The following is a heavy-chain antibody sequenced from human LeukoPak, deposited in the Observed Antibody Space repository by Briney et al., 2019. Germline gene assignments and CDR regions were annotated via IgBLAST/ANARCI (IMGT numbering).Heavy chain of an antibody. CDR2: IRYDGSNK. CDR3: AKGPFDIAAAGSYFDY. V-gene: IGHV3-30*02. J-gene: IGHJ4*02. D-gene: IGHD6-13*01. CDR1: GFTFSSYG. Sequence: PGGSLRLSCTASGFTFSSYGMHWVRQASGKGLEWVAFIRYDGSNKYYADSVKGRFTISRDNSKNTLYLQMNSLRAEDTAVYYCAKGPFDIAAAGSYFDYWGQGTLVTVSS.